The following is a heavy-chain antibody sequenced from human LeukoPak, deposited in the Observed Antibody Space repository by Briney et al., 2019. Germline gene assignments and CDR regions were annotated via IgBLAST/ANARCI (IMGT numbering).Heavy chain of an antibody. D-gene: IGHD3-10*01. CDR3: ARDSPDGSGTYYNDSPDY. V-gene: IGHV1-69*04. CDR2: IIPILGMA. Sequence: SVKVSCKSSGGTFSTYPIAWVRQAPGQGLEWMGRIIPILGMANYAQKFQGRVTMTTDTSTSTAYMDLRSLRSDDTAIYYCARDSPDGSGTYYNDSPDYWGQGTLVTVSS. CDR1: GGTFSTYP. J-gene: IGHJ4*02.